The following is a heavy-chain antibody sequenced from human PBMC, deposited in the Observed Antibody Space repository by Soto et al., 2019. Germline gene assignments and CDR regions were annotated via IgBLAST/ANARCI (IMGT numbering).Heavy chain of an antibody. CDR1: GFTFSAYA. D-gene: IGHD6-13*01. CDR3: ARQEYVTTWYLKY. V-gene: IGHV3-23*01. Sequence: EVQLLESGGGVVQPGGSLRLSCAASGFTFSAYAMSWVRQAPGKGLEWVSVISGSGGATYYADSVKGRFTISRDNSKNTLYRQMNGLRAEDTAVYYCARQEYVTTWYLKYWGQGTLVTVSS. CDR2: ISGSGGAT. J-gene: IGHJ4*02.